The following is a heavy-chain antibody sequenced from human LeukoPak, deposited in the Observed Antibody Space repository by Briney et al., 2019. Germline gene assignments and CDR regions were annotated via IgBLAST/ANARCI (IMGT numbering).Heavy chain of an antibody. D-gene: IGHD3-10*01. J-gene: IGHJ4*02. V-gene: IGHV1-2*02. Sequence: GASVKVSCKASGHTFIGYYMHWVRQAPGQGLEWMGWINPNSGGTNFAQQFQGRVAMTRDTSLSTAYMELSRLRSDDTAVYYCARDSLTMVRGVIGFWGQGTLVTVSS. CDR3: ARDSLTMVRGVIGF. CDR2: INPNSGGT. CDR1: GHTFIGYY.